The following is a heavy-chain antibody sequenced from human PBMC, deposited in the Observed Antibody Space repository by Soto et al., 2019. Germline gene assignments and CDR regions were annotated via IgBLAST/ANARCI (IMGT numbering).Heavy chain of an antibody. CDR3: AAKLGTTHYFDF. CDR1: GDPVSSGSYY. V-gene: IGHV4-31*03. J-gene: IGHJ4*02. Sequence: QVQLQESGPGLVQPSQTLSLTCSVSGDPVSSGSYYWTWVRQHPVKGLEWIGYIYHTGSTYYNPYLQSRLIMSLDTSKNQFSLHLYSVTAADTAVYFCAAKLGTTHYFDFWGQGSLVAVSS. CDR2: IYHTGST. D-gene: IGHD7-27*01.